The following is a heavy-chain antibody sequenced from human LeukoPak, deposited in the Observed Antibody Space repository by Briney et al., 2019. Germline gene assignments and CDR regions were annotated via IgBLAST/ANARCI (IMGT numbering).Heavy chain of an antibody. CDR3: AKDGLIAVVAAAIGYFDP. D-gene: IGHD2-2*01. CDR1: GFTFSDYG. Sequence: PGGSLRLPCAASGFTFSDYGMFWVRQAPGKGLEWVALISYDGTKKYYADSVKGRFTISRDNSKNTLYLQMNTLRAEDTAVYYCAKDGLIAVVAAAIGYFDPWGRGTLVTVSS. CDR2: ISYDGTKK. J-gene: IGHJ2*01. V-gene: IGHV3-30*18.